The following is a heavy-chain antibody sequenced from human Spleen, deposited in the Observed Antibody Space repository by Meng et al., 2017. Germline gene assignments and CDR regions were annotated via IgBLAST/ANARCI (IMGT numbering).Heavy chain of an antibody. D-gene: IGHD4-11*01. CDR1: GGSISSGGYY. V-gene: IGHV4-31*03. CDR2: INHSGST. J-gene: IGHJ4*02. CDR3: ARGPTTMAHDFDY. Sequence: SETLSLTCTVSGGSISSGGYYWSWIRQHPGKGLEWIGEINHSGSTNYNPSLESRATISVDTSQNNLSLKLSSVTAADSAVYYCARGPTTMAHDFDYWGQGTLVTVSS.